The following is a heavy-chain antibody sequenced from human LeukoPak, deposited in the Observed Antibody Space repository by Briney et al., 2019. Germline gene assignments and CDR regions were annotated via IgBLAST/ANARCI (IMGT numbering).Heavy chain of an antibody. V-gene: IGHV3-74*01. CDR2: INSDGSST. CDR1: GFTFSSYW. D-gene: IGHD2-15*01. Sequence: GGSLRLSCAASGFTFSSYWMHWVRHTPEKGLVWVSRINSDGSSTSYADSVKGRFTISRDNAKNTLYLQMSSLRAEDTAVYYCGRVFGVVARAFALWGQGTLVTVSS. J-gene: IGHJ3*01. CDR3: GRVFGVVARAFAL.